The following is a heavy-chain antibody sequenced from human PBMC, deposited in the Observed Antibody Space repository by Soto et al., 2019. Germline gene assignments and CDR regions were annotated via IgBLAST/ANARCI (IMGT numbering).Heavy chain of an antibody. Sequence: PGGSLRLSCAASGFTFSSYSMNWVRQAPGKGLERVSSISTSSSYIYYADSEKGRFTISRDNAKNSLYMQMNSLRAEDTAVYYCARGVKYDFDIWGQGTMVTVSS. CDR3: ARGVKYDFDI. J-gene: IGHJ3*02. CDR2: ISTSSSYI. CDR1: GFTFSSYS. V-gene: IGHV3-21*01.